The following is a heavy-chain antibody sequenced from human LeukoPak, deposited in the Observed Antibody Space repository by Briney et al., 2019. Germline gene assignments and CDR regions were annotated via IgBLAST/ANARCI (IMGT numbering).Heavy chain of an antibody. CDR2: IYYSGST. D-gene: IGHD1-14*01. Sequence: SETLSLTCTVSGGSINNYCWTGIRQPPGRGLEWIGYIYYSGSTNYNPSLKSRVTISVDTSKNQFSLKLSSVTAADTAIYYCAQTKGTVWFDPWGQGTLVTVSS. J-gene: IGHJ5*02. V-gene: IGHV4-59*01. CDR1: GGSINNYC. CDR3: AQTKGTVWFDP.